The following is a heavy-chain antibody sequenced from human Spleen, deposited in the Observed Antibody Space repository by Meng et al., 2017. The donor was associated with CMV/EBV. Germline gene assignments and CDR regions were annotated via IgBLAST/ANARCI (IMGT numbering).Heavy chain of an antibody. V-gene: IGHV3-21*01. CDR2: ISSSSSYI. Sequence: SGFTFSSYSMNWVRQAPGKGLEWVSSISSSSSYIYYADSVKGRFTISRDNAKNSLYLQMNSLRAEDTAVYYCARDLSIAVAGTGGRDYWGQGTLVTVSS. CDR3: ARDLSIAVAGTGGRDY. CDR1: GFTFSSYS. D-gene: IGHD6-19*01. J-gene: IGHJ4*02.